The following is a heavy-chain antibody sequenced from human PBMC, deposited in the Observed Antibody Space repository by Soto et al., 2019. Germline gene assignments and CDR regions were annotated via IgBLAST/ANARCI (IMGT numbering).Heavy chain of an antibody. D-gene: IGHD5-12*01. J-gene: IGHJ4*02. CDR1: GFTFSSYG. V-gene: IGHV3-30*18. Sequence: QVQLVESGGGVVQPGRSPRLSCAASGFTFSSYGMHWVRQAPGKGLEWVAVISYDGSNKYYADSVKGRFSISRDNSKNTLYLQMTSLRAEDTAVYYCAKGDREWLRQNFDCWGQGTLVTVSS. CDR2: ISYDGSNK. CDR3: AKGDREWLRQNFDC.